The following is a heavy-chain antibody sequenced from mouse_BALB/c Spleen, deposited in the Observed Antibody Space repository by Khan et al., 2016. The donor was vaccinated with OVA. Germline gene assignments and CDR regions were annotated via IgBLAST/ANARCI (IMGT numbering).Heavy chain of an antibody. V-gene: IGHV5-6*01. CDR2: INSDGDYT. D-gene: IGHD4-1*01. CDR1: GFTFSTYG. J-gene: IGHJ3*01. Sequence: VELVESGGDLVKPGGSLRLSCAASGFTFSTYGMSWVRQPPDKRLEWVATINSDGDYTYYPDTVKGRFTISRNNAANTLYLQMSSLQSEDTAIYYCASHLTGAFAYWGQGTLVTVSA. CDR3: ASHLTGAFAY.